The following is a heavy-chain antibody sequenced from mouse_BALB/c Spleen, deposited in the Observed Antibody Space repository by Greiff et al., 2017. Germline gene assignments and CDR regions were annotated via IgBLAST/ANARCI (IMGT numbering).Heavy chain of an antibody. CDR1: GYSITSGYY. D-gene: IGHD1-2*01. CDR2: ISYDGSN. Sequence: ESGPGLVKPSQSLSLTCSVTGYSITSGYYWNWIRQFPGNKLEWMGYISYDGSNNYNPSLKNRISITRDTSKNQFFLKLNSVTTEDTATYYCARDLFITTAGFAYWGQGTLVTVSA. J-gene: IGHJ3*01. CDR3: ARDLFITTAGFAY. V-gene: IGHV3-6*02.